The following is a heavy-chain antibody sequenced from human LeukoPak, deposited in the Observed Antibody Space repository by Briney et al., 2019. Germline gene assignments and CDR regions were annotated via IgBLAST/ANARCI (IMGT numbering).Heavy chain of an antibody. V-gene: IGHV3-64*01. Sequence: GGSLRLSCAASGFTFSSYAMHWVRQAPGKGLEYVSAISSNGGSTYYANSVKGRFTISRDNSKNTLYLQMGSLRAEDMAVYYCARGGVSSGYHYYYYYMDVWGKGTTVTVSS. D-gene: IGHD3-22*01. J-gene: IGHJ6*03. CDR1: GFTFSSYA. CDR3: ARGGVSSGYHYYYYYMDV. CDR2: ISSNGGST.